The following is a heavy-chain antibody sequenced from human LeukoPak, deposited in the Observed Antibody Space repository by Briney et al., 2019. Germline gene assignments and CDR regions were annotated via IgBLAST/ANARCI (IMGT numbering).Heavy chain of an antibody. J-gene: IGHJ5*02. CDR3: ARKLRLGGNWFDP. Sequence: ASVKVSCKNSGGTLSRYGITWVRQAPGKRVEWMGKIIPISGTTNYAQKFQGRVTFTAVESTSTAYMELSSLRSEDTALYYCARKLRLGGNWFDPWGQGTLVTVSS. V-gene: IGHV1-69*15. D-gene: IGHD1-26*01. CDR2: IIPISGTT. CDR1: GGTLSRYG.